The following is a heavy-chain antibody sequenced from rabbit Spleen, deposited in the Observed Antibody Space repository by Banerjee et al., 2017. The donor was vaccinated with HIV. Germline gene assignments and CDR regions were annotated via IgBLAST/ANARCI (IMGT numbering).Heavy chain of an antibody. J-gene: IGHJ6*01. CDR3: ARDTSSSFSSYGMDL. CDR1: GFSFSSSYY. CDR2: IELGGSGFT. Sequence: QQLEESGGGLVKPGASLTLTCTASGFSFSSSYYMCWVRQAPGKGLEWIACIELGGSGFTYFASWAKGRFTISKTSSTTVTLHMTSLTAADTATYFCARDTSSSFSSYGMDLWGQGTLVTVS. D-gene: IGHD1-1*01. V-gene: IGHV1S40*01.